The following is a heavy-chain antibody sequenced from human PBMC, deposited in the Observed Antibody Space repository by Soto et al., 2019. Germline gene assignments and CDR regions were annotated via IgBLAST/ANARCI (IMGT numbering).Heavy chain of an antibody. CDR1: GFTFSSYG. V-gene: IGHV3-30*18. J-gene: IGHJ6*02. Sequence: GGSLRLSCAASGFTFSSYGMHWVRQAPGKGLEWVAVISYDGSNKYYADSVKGRFTISRDNSKNTLYLQMNSLRAEDTAVYYCAKDRGIAARPASYYYYYGMDVWGQGTTVTVSS. CDR3: AKDRGIAARPASYYYYYGMDV. CDR2: ISYDGSNK. D-gene: IGHD6-6*01.